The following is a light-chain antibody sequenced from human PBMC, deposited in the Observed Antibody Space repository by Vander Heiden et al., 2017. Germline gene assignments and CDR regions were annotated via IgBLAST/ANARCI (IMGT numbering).Light chain of an antibody. V-gene: IGKV1-27*01. CDR3: QKYNSAPRT. CDR1: QGISDA. Sequence: DIQLTQTPSSLSASVGGRVTLTCRATQGISDALAWSQPHPEQVPKLLIYAASTLQAGVASRFSGSGSGTDFTLTISRLQPEDVATYYCQKYNSAPRTFGQGTKVEIK. J-gene: IGKJ1*01. CDR2: AAS.